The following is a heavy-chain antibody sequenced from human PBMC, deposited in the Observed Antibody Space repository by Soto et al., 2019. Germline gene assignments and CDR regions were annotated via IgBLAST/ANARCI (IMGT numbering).Heavy chain of an antibody. J-gene: IGHJ6*02. CDR1: GYTFTSYG. CDR2: ISAYNGNT. D-gene: IGHD2-2*01. CDR3: ARVTCSSTSCPPSLYYYYYGMDV. Sequence: ASVKVSCKASGYTFTSYGISWVRQAPGQGLEWMGWISAYNGNTNYAQKLQGRVTMTTDTSTSTAYMELRSLRSDDTAVYYCARVTCSSTSCPPSLYYYYYGMDVWGQGTTVTVS. V-gene: IGHV1-18*01.